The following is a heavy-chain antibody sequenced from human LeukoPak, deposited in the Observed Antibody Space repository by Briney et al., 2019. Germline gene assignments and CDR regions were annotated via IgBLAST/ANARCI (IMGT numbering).Heavy chain of an antibody. D-gene: IGHD1-26*01. CDR3: ARVGASGDWFDY. V-gene: IGHV3-48*01. CDR1: GFTFSTYN. Sequence: PGGSLRLSCAASGFTFSTYNMLWVRQTPGKGLEWLFYINSGGSAVHYADSVKDRFTFSRDNAKNSLYLQMNSLRVEDTGIYYCARVGASGDWFDYWGQGTRVTVSS. J-gene: IGHJ5*01. CDR2: INSGGSAV.